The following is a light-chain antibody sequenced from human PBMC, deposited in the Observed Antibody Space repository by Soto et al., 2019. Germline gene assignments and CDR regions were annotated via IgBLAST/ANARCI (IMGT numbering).Light chain of an antibody. Sequence: DIQMTQSPSSLSASVGDRVTITCRASQSISSYLNWYQQKPGKAPKLLIYAASSLQSGVPSRFSGSGSGTDFTLTIGSLQPEDFATYYCQQSYSTPITFGGGTKVDIK. J-gene: IGKJ4*01. V-gene: IGKV1-39*01. CDR2: AAS. CDR3: QQSYSTPIT. CDR1: QSISSY.